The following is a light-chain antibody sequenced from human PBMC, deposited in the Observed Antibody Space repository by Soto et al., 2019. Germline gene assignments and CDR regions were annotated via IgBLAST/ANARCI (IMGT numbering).Light chain of an antibody. J-gene: IGLJ2*01. CDR1: SSNIGAGYD. Sequence: QSVLKQPPSVSGAQGQRVTISCTGSSSNIGAGYDVHWYQQLPGRAPKLLIYGNNNRPSGAPDRFSGSKSGTSASLAITGLQAEDEADDYCQSYDRSLSGAVFGGGTKLTVL. V-gene: IGLV1-40*01. CDR3: QSYDRSLSGAV. CDR2: GNN.